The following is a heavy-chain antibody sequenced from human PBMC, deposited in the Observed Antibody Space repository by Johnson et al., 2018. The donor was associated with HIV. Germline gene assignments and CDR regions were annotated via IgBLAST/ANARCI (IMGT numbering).Heavy chain of an antibody. V-gene: IGHV3-30-3*01. CDR2: ISYDGSNK. Sequence: QVQLVDSGGGVVQPGRSLRLSCAASGFTFSSYAMHWVRQAPGKGLEWVAVISYDGSNKYYADSVKGRFTISRDNSKNTLYLQMNSLRAEDTAVYYCARDLLIAYCGGDCWDAFDIWGQGTMVTVSS. CDR3: ARDLLIAYCGGDCWDAFDI. CDR1: GFTFSSYA. J-gene: IGHJ3*02. D-gene: IGHD2-21*02.